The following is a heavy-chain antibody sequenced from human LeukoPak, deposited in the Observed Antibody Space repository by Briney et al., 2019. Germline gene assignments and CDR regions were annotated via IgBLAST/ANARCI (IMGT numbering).Heavy chain of an antibody. CDR1: GGSISSGDYY. CDR3: ARIKMATIALDY. Sequence: SETLSLTCTVSGGSISSGDYYWSWIRQPPGKGLEWIGYIYYSGSTKYNPSLKSRVTISVDTSKNQFSLKLSSVTAADTAVYYCARIKMATIALDYWGQGTLVTVSS. D-gene: IGHD5-24*01. J-gene: IGHJ4*02. V-gene: IGHV4-61*08. CDR2: IYYSGST.